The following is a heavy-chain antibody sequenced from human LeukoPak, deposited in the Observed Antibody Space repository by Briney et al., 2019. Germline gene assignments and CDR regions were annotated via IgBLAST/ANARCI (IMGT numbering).Heavy chain of an antibody. CDR2: IYTSGST. Sequence: PSETLSLTCTVSGGSISSGGYYWSWIRQPAGKGLEWIGRIYTSGSTNYNPSLKSRVTISVDTSKNQFSLKLSSVTAADTAVYYCARGKIGYYDSSGYYYFDYWGQGTLVTVSS. D-gene: IGHD3-22*01. J-gene: IGHJ4*02. CDR1: GGSISSGGYY. V-gene: IGHV4-61*02. CDR3: ARGKIGYYDSSGYYYFDY.